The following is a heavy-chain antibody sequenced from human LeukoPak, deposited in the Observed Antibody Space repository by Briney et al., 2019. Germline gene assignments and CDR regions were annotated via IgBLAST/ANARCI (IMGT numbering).Heavy chain of an antibody. CDR3: ARGPVLDF. Sequence: SETLSLTCAVYGGSFSGYYWSWIRQPPGKGLEWIGEINHSGSTNYNPSLKSRVTISVDKSKNQFSLRLSSLTAADTAVYYCARGPVLDFWGQGTLVTVSS. CDR1: GGSFSGYY. V-gene: IGHV4-34*01. J-gene: IGHJ4*02. CDR2: INHSGST. D-gene: IGHD3-3*01.